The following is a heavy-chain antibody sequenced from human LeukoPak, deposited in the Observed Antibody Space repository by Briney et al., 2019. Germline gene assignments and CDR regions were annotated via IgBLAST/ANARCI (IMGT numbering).Heavy chain of an antibody. D-gene: IGHD3-10*01. CDR1: GGSISSYY. CDR3: ARDLRGYGMDV. J-gene: IGHJ6*02. Sequence: SETLSLTCTVSGGSISSYYWSWIRQPPGKGLEWIGYMYYSGSTYYNASLKSRVTMSVDTSKNQFSLKLSSVTAVDTAVYYCARDLRGYGMDVWGQGTTVIVSS. V-gene: IGHV4-59*12. CDR2: MYYSGST.